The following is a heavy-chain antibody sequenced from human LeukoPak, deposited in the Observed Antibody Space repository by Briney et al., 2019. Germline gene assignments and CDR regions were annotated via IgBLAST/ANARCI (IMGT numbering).Heavy chain of an antibody. V-gene: IGHV3-23*01. CDR3: ATYRQVLLPFES. CDR1: RFTFRNYD. Sequence: GGSLRLSCEASRFTFRNYDMHWVRQPPGKGLEWVSSIFPSGGEIHYADSVRGRFTISRDNSKSTLSLQMNSLRAEDTAIYYCATYRQVLLPFESWGQGTLVTVSS. CDR2: IFPSGGEI. D-gene: IGHD2-8*02. J-gene: IGHJ4*02.